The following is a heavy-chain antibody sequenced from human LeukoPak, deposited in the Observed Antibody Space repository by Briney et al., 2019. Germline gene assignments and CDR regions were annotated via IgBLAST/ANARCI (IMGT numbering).Heavy chain of an antibody. J-gene: IGHJ4*02. D-gene: IGHD5-12*01. CDR1: GFTFSSYD. Sequence: PGGSLRLSCAASGFTFSSYDMHWVRHATGKGLEWVSDICTAGDTYYPPSVKSRVTISREKAKNSLYLQMNSLSAGDTAVYYCVRGTGYSAYDYDFDYWGRGPLVTVSS. CDR3: VRGTGYSAYDYDFDY. CDR2: ICTAGDT. V-gene: IGHV3-13*01.